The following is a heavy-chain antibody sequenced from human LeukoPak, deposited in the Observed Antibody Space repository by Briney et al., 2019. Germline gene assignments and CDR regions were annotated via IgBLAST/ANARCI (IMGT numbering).Heavy chain of an antibody. V-gene: IGHV4-34*01. CDR2: INHSGST. J-gene: IGHJ6*03. Sequence: SETLSLTXAVYGGSFSGYYWSWIRQPPGKGLEWIGEINHSGSTNYNPSLKSRVTISVDTSKNQFSLKLSSVTAADTAVYYCARDQGITMVRGVKFYYYYYMDVWGKGTTVTVSS. CDR3: ARDQGITMVRGVKFYYYYYMDV. CDR1: GGSFSGYY. D-gene: IGHD3-10*01.